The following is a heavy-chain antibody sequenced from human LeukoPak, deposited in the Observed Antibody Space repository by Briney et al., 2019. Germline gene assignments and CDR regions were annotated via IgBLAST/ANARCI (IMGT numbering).Heavy chain of an antibody. J-gene: IGHJ6*02. CDR3: ARGNRDTSGFYFYYGMDV. D-gene: IGHD6-19*01. CDR1: GFTFDYYA. V-gene: IGHV3-9*01. Sequence: GGSLRLSCVASGFTFDYYAMFWVRQAPGKGLEGVSGISWDSRNIGYAASVKGRFTTSTDNGKNSLYLQMTSLRTDDTALYYCARGNRDTSGFYFYYGMDVWGPGSTVTVSS. CDR2: ISWDSRNI.